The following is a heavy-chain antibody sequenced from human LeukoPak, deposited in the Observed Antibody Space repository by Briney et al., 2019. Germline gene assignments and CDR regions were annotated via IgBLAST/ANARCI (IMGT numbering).Heavy chain of an antibody. J-gene: IGHJ4*02. D-gene: IGHD3-22*01. CDR2: IYTSGST. CDR1: GGSISSYY. Sequence: SETLSLTCTVSGGSISSYYWSWIRQPPGKGLEWIGYIYTSGSTNYNPSLKSRVTISVDTSKNQFSLKLSSVTAADTAVYYCARHWSYYYDSSGFDSWGQGALVTVSS. V-gene: IGHV4-4*09. CDR3: ARHWSYYYDSSGFDS.